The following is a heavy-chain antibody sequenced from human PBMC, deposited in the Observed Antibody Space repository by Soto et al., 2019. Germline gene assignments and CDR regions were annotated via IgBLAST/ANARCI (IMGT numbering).Heavy chain of an antibody. V-gene: IGHV1-18*01. CDR3: ARGRYGYY. Sequence: QVHLVQSGAEVKKPGASVKVSCQGSGYAFTTYGIPWVRQAPGQGLEWMGWISAHNGNTNYAQKLQGRVTVTRDTSTSTAYMELRSLRYDVTAVYYCARGRYGYYWGQGALVTVSS. CDR1: GYAFTTYG. D-gene: IGHD1-1*01. J-gene: IGHJ4*02. CDR2: ISAHNGNT.